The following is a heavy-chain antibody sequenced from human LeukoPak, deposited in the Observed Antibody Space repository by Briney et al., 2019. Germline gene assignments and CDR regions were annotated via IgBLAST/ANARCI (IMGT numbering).Heavy chain of an antibody. CDR2: TYYRSKWYN. V-gene: IGHV6-1*01. Sequence: SQTLSLTCAISGDSVSSNSATWDWIRQSPSRGLEWLGRTYYRSKWYNDYAVSVKSRVTINPDTSKNQFSLQLNPVTPEDTAVYYCAREGSDGYLFDYWGQGSLVIVSS. D-gene: IGHD3-16*01. J-gene: IGHJ4*02. CDR3: AREGSDGYLFDY. CDR1: GDSVSSNSAT.